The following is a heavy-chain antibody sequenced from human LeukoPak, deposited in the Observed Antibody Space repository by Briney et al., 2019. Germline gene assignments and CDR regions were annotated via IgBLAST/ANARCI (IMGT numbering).Heavy chain of an antibody. J-gene: IGHJ5*02. D-gene: IGHD6-19*01. CDR3: AKMAVAGSHNWFDP. V-gene: IGHV3-23*01. CDR1: GFTFSSYV. CDR2: ISGSGGST. Sequence: PGGSLRLSCAASGFTFSSYVMSWVRQAPGKGLEWVSGISGSGGSTYYADSVKGRFTISRDNSKNTVNLQMNSPGVEDTAVYYCAKMAVAGSHNWFDPWGQGTLVTVSS.